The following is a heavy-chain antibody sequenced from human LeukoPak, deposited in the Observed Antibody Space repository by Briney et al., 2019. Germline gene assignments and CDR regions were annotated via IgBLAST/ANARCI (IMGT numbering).Heavy chain of an antibody. CDR1: GYSISSGYY. J-gene: IGHJ5*02. V-gene: IGHV4-38-2*01. CDR2: VSHSGTA. CDR3: SRYSIFGESTCWFDP. Sequence: SETLSLTCAVSGYSISSGYYWGGIRQSPGKGLEWIGTVSHSGTASYNPSVKSRVTISVDKLKNQFSLKLSSVTAADTGMSFCSRYSIFGESTCWFDPWGQGILVTVSS. D-gene: IGHD3-10*01.